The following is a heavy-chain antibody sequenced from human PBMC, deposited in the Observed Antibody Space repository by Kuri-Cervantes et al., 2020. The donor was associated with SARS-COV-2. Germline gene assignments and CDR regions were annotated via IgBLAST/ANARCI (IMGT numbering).Heavy chain of an antibody. V-gene: IGHV4-39*07. D-gene: IGHD6-13*01. Sequence: LRLSCTVSGGSISSSSYYWGWIRQPPGKGLDWIGSIYYSGITYYNPSLKSRVTIPVDTTKNQFSLKLSPVTAANTAVYYWARVAATDPKYFQHWGQGTLVTVSS. CDR1: GGSISSSSYY. J-gene: IGHJ1*01. CDR3: ARVAATDPKYFQH. CDR2: IYYSGIT.